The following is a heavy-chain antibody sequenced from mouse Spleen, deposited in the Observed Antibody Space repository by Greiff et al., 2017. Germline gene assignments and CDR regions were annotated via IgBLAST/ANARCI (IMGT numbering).Heavy chain of an antibody. CDR2: INPSNGRT. Sequence: QVQLQQPGAELVKPGASVKLSCKASGYTFTSYWMHWVKQRPGQGLEWIGEINPSNGRTNYNEKFKSKATLTVDKSSSTAYMQLSSLTSEDSAVYYCARDYGRAFDYWGQGTTLTVSS. CDR3: ARDYGRAFDY. J-gene: IGHJ2*01. CDR1: GYTFTSYW. V-gene: IGHV1S81*02. D-gene: IGHD1-1*01.